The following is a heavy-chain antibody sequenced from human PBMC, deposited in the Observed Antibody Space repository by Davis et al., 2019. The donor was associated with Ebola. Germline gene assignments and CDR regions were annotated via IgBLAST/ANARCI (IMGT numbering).Heavy chain of an antibody. V-gene: IGHV1-69*10. CDR1: GGTFSNSP. J-gene: IGHJ6*02. CDR3: AREGSPSIGVDV. CDR2: IIPILGKG. Sequence: SVKVPRMSSGGTFSNSPTSWVRQVPGQGLEWTGRIIPILGKGDYAQKFQDRVTITADRSSSTAYMELRSMRSEDTATYYCAREGSPSIGVDVWGQGTTVTVSS. D-gene: IGHD3-3*02.